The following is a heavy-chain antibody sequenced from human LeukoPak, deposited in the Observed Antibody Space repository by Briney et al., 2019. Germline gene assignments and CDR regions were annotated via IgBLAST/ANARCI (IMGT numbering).Heavy chain of an antibody. J-gene: IGHJ3*02. V-gene: IGHV4-61*02. CDR3: ARGGTGTRGYAFDI. CDR1: GGSISSGSYY. D-gene: IGHD3-10*01. CDR2: IYTSGST. Sequence: SETLSLTCTVSGGSISSGSYYWSWIRQPAGKGLEWIGRIYTSGSTNYNPSLKSRVTISVDTSKNQFSLKLSSVTAADTAAYYCARGGTGTRGYAFDIWGQGTMVTVSS.